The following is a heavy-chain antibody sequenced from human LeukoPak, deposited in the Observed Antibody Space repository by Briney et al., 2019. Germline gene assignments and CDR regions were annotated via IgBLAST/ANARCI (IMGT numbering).Heavy chain of an antibody. CDR1: GGSISSYY. CDR2: VYTSGST. D-gene: IGHD3-9*01. V-gene: IGHV4-4*07. CDR3: ARHYYDLLTGYDRYYYYYYLDV. Sequence: SXXLSLTCTVSGGSISSYYWSWIRQPARKGLEWIGRVYTSGSTNYNPSLKSRVTISVDTSKNQFSLKRSSVNAGDTAVYYCARHYYDLLTGYDRYYYYYYLDVWGRGTTVTVSS. J-gene: IGHJ6*03.